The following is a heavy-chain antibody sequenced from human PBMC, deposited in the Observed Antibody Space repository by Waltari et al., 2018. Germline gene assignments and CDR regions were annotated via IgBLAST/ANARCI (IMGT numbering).Heavy chain of an antibody. Sequence: QVQLQESGPGLVKPSQTLSLTCTVPGGSISSGSYYWSWIRQPAGKGLEWIGRIYTSGSTNYNPSLKSRVTISVDTSKNQFSLKLSSVTAADTAVYYCTREFGGYYYYMDVWGKGTTVTVSS. V-gene: IGHV4-61*02. J-gene: IGHJ6*03. CDR3: TREFGGYYYYMDV. CDR1: GGSISSGSYY. D-gene: IGHD3-10*01. CDR2: IYTSGST.